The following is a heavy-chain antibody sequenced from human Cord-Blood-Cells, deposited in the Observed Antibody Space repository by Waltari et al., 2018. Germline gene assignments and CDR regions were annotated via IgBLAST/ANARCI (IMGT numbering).Heavy chain of an antibody. CDR3: ARADDFWSGYYFDY. D-gene: IGHD3-3*01. J-gene: IGHJ4*02. V-gene: IGHV4-61*01. CDR1: GGSVSSGSYY. Sequence: QVQLQESGPGLVKPSETLYLTCTVSGGSVSSGSYYWSWIRQPPGKGLEWIGYIYFSGSTNYNPSLKSRVTISVDTSKNQFSLKLSSVTAADTAVYYCARADDFWSGYYFDYWGQGTLVTVSS. CDR2: IYFSGST.